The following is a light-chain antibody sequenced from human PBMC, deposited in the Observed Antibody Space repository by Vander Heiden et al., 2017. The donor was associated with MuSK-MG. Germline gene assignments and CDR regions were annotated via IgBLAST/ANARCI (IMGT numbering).Light chain of an antibody. CDR2: WAS. CDR3: RQYDSTRNT. V-gene: IGKV4-1*01. CDR1: QSVLYSSNNKNY. J-gene: IGKJ4*01. Sequence: DIVMTQSPDSLAVSLGERATINCKSSQSVLYSSNNKNYLAWYQQKPGQPPKLLIYWASTRESGVPDRFSRSASGTDFTLTIISLLAEHVAVSYCRQYDSTRNTFGGGTKVEIK.